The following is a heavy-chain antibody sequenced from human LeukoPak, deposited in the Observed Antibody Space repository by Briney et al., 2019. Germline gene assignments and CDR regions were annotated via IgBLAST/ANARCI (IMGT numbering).Heavy chain of an antibody. CDR1: GLTFTNAW. CDR2: ISSSSSTI. CDR3: ARARASGRSGFDY. J-gene: IGHJ4*02. D-gene: IGHD2-15*01. Sequence: GGSLRLSCAASGLTFTNAWMNWVRQAPGKGLEWVSYISSSSSTIYYADSVKGRFTISRDNAKNSLYLQMNSLRDEDTAVYYCARARASGRSGFDYWGQGTLVTVSS. V-gene: IGHV3-48*02.